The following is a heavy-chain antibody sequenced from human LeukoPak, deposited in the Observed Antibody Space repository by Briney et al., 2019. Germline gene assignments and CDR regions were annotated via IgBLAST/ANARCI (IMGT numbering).Heavy chain of an antibody. D-gene: IGHD3-3*01. CDR2: ISYDGSNK. V-gene: IGHV3-30-3*01. J-gene: IGHJ4*02. Sequence: SGGSLRLSCAASGFTFSSYAMHWVRQAPGKGLEWVAVISYDGSNKYYADSVKGRFTISRDNSKNTLYLQMNSLRAEDTAVYYCAKVGFSEMEWLLYSDHWGQGTLVTVSS. CDR3: AKVGFSEMEWLLYSDH. CDR1: GFTFSSYA.